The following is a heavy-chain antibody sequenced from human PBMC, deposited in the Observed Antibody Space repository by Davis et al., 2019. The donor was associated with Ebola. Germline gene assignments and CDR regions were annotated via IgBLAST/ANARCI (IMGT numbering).Heavy chain of an antibody. J-gene: IGHJ2*01. CDR3: TTGKWDDLWYLDL. CDR1: GFTFGGSA. CDR2: IRSKANSYAT. V-gene: IGHV3-73*01. D-gene: IGHD1-26*01. Sequence: GESLKISCAASGFTFGGSAMHWVRQASGKGLEWVGRIRSKANSYATAYAASVRGRFTMSRDDSQNTTYLQMNSLKSEDTAVYYCTTGKWDDLWYLDLWGRGTPVSVSS.